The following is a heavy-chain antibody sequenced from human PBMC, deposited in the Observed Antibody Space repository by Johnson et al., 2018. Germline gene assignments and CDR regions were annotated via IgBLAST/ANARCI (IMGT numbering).Heavy chain of an antibody. D-gene: IGHD3-22*01. CDR2: ISWDGRNT. CDR3: ARDKDPYYFDWYFQF. Sequence: QVQLVESGGGAVQPGRSLRLSCVASGFTFGDFAMYWGRQAPGKGLEWVTAISWDGRNTEYAESVRGRFTIARDNAKNTLHMQMKRRRPEDTAVYYCARDKDPYYFDWYFQFWGQGTLVTVSS. CDR1: GFTFGDFA. J-gene: IGHJ1*01. V-gene: IGHV3-30*04.